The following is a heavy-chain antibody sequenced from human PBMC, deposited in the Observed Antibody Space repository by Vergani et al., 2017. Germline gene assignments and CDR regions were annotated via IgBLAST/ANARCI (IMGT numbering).Heavy chain of an antibody. V-gene: IGHV3-23*01. CDR3: AKDGSYSSGTDY. D-gene: IGHD6-19*01. CDR2: ISGSGGST. CDR1: EFTFSSYA. Sequence: EVQLLESGGGLVQPGGSLRLSCAASEFTFSSYAMSWVRQAPGKGLEWVSAISGSGGSTYYADSVKGRFTISRDNSKNTLYLQMNSLRAEDTAVYYCAKDGSYSSGTDYWGQGTLVTVSS. J-gene: IGHJ4*02.